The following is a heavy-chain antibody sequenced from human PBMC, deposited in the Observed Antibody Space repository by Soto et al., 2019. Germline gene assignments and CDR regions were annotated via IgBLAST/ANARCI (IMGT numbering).Heavy chain of an antibody. CDR1: GGTFSSYA. Sequence: GASVKVSCKVSGGTFSSYAISCVRQAPGQGLERMGGIIPICGTADYAQKFQGRVTMTTNKSISTAYMELSSLRSEDTAVYYCARGPPYTVMNYWGQGALVTVSS. CDR3: ARGPPYTVMNY. J-gene: IGHJ4*02. CDR2: IIPICGTA. V-gene: IGHV1-69*05. D-gene: IGHD4-17*01.